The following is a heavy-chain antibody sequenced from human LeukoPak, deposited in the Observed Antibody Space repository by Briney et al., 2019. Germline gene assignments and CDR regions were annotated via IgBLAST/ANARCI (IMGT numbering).Heavy chain of an antibody. CDR2: IYSGCST. CDR3: AASLVRGVIDY. D-gene: IGHD3-10*01. J-gene: IGHJ4*02. V-gene: IGHV3-53*01. CDR1: GFTVSSNY. Sequence: GGSLRLSWAASGFTVSSNYMSLGRQAPGEGLEWVSVIYSGCSTYYADSVKGRFTISSDNSKNTLYLQMNSLRAEDTAVYYCAASLVRGVIDYWGQGNLVPVSS.